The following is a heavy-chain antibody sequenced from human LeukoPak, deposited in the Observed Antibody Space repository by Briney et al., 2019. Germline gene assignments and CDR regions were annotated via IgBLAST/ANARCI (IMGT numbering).Heavy chain of an antibody. CDR2: IRSKTNSYAT. Sequence: PGGSLRLSCAASGFTFSGSAMHWVRQASGKGLEWVGRIRSKTNSYATEYAVSVKGGFIISRDDSKNMVFLQMNSLKTEDTAVYYCTRLRGEKASGDYWGQGTLVTVSS. J-gene: IGHJ4*02. CDR1: GFTFSGSA. CDR3: TRLRGEKASGDY. D-gene: IGHD3-10*01. V-gene: IGHV3-73*01.